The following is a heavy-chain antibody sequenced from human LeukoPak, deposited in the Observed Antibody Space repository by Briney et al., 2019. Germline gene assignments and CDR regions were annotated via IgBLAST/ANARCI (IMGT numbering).Heavy chain of an antibody. D-gene: IGHD4-17*01. CDR2: IGTITSTT. Sequence: GGSLRLSCAASGFTFGSYEMNWVRQAPGKGLEWVSYIGTITSTTYYADSVKGRFTVSRDDAKSSLYLQMSSLRVEDTAVYYCAVTTRSRAFDYWGQGTLVTVSS. CDR1: GFTFGSYE. J-gene: IGHJ4*02. V-gene: IGHV3-48*03. CDR3: AVTTRSRAFDY.